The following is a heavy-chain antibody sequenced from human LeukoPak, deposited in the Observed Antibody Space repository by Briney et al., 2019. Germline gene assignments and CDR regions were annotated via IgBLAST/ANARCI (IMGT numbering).Heavy chain of an antibody. CDR1: GGSISSYY. Sequence: PSETLSLTCTVSGGSISSYYWSWIRQPARKGLEGIGRIYSSGSTNYNPSLKSRVTMSVDTSKDQFSLKLSSVTAADTAVDYWARGRLKVYDYMWGSYRSSAFVIWGEGTMVTVSS. J-gene: IGHJ3*02. CDR3: ARGRLKVYDYMWGSYRSSAFVI. V-gene: IGHV4-4*07. D-gene: IGHD3-16*02. CDR2: IYSSGST.